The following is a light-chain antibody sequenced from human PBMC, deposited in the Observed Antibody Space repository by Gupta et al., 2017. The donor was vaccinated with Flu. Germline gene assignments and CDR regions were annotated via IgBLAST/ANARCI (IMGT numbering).Light chain of an antibody. J-gene: IGLJ3*02. CDR3: CSYAGTYTWV. Sequence: QSALTQPRSVSGAPGQSVTISCTGTSSDVGGHNYVSWFQQHPGKAPKLLIYDVSTRPSGVPDRLSGSKSGNTASLTISGLQAADEADYYCCSYAGTYTWVFGGGTKLTVL. CDR1: SSDVGGHNY. V-gene: IGLV2-11*01. CDR2: DVS.